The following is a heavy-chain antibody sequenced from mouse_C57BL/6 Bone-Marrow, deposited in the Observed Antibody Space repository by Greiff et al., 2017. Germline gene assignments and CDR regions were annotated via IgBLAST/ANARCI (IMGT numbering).Heavy chain of an antibody. CDR1: GYTFTDYY. V-gene: IGHV1-26*01. Sequence: EVKLQQSGPELVKPGASVKISCKASGYTFTDYYMNWVKQSHGKSLEWIGDINPNNGGTSYNQKFKGKATLTVDKSSSTAYMELRSLTSEDSAVYYCAAIYHPWDYFDYWGQGTTLTVSS. CDR3: AAIYHPWDYFDY. D-gene: IGHD2-1*01. CDR2: INPNNGGT. J-gene: IGHJ2*01.